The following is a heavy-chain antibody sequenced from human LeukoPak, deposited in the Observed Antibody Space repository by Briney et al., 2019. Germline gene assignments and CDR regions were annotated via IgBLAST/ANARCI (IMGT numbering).Heavy chain of an antibody. V-gene: IGHV1-2*02. CDR1: GYTFTGYY. J-gene: IGHJ3*02. D-gene: IGHD3-9*01. Sequence: GASVKVSCKASGYTFTGYYMHWVRQAPGQGLEWMGWINPNSGGTNYAQKFQGRVTMTRDTSISTAYMELSRLRSDDTAVYYCARFHYDILTGYYTDAFDIWGQGTMVTVSS. CDR2: INPNSGGT. CDR3: ARFHYDILTGYYTDAFDI.